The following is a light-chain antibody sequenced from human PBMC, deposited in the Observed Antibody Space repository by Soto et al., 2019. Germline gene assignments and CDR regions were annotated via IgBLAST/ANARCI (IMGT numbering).Light chain of an antibody. J-gene: IGKJ4*01. CDR3: LQANNFPVT. V-gene: IGKV1-12*01. CDR2: PAS. CDR1: QGIGSW. Sequence: DIPMTQSPSFVSASIGDRVTITCRASQGIGSWLAWYQQVPGRAPRLLIFPASPFQTGVSSRFRGSGCGTVFTLTITSLQPEDFATYFCLQANNFPVTFGEGTKVEMK.